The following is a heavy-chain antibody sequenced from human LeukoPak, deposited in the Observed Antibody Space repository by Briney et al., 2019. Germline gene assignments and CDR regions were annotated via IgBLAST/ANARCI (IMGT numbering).Heavy chain of an antibody. J-gene: IGHJ4*02. CDR2: ISSNGGST. CDR3: ARDSAYYDSSGYYYFDY. D-gene: IGHD3-22*01. V-gene: IGHV3-64*01. CDR1: GFTFNSYA. Sequence: GGSLRLSCAASGFTFNSYAMHWVRQAPGKGLEYVSAISSNGGSTYYANSVKGRFTISRDNSKNTLYLQMGSLRAEDMAVYYCARDSAYYDSSGYYYFDYWGQGTLVTVSS.